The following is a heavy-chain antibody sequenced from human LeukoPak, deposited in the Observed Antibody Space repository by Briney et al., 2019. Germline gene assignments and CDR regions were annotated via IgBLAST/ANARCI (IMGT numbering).Heavy chain of an antibody. J-gene: IGHJ4*02. Sequence: GGSLRLSCSASGFTFSSYAMHWVRQAPGKGLEYVSAISSNGGSTYYADSVKGRFTISRDNSKNTLYLQMSSLRAEDTAVYYCVKSIFDRLHYGGWDYFDYWGQGTLVTVSS. CDR2: ISSNGGST. V-gene: IGHV3-64D*06. CDR1: GFTFSSYA. D-gene: IGHD3-9*01. CDR3: VKSIFDRLHYGGWDYFDY.